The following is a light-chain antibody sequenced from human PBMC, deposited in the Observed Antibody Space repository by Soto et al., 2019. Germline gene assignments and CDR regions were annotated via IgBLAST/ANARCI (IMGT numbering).Light chain of an antibody. J-gene: IGKJ1*01. CDR2: GAS. CDR1: QIVSSN. V-gene: IGKV3-15*01. Sequence: ETVMTQSPATLSVSPGERATISCRASQIVSSNSAWYQQKPGQAPRLLIYGASTRATGIPARFSGSGSGTEFTLTINSLQSEDFAVYDCQQYNNWPWTFGQGTKV. CDR3: QQYNNWPWT.